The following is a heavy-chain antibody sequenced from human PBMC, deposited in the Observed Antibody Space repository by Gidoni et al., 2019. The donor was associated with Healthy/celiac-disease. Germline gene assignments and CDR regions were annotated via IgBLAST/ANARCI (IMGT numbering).Heavy chain of an antibody. D-gene: IGHD3-22*01. J-gene: IGHJ6*02. CDR3: ARDTYYYDSSGYSALYYYYGMDV. Sequence: EVQLVESGGGWVQPGGSLRLAGSGAGFTFRSYWKSCVRQAPGKGLEWVANIKQDGSEKYYVDSVKGRFTISRDNAKNSLYLQMNSLRAEDTAVYYCARDTYYYDSSGYSALYYYYGMDVWGQGTTVTVSS. CDR1: GFTFRSYW. V-gene: IGHV3-7*01. CDR2: IKQDGSEK.